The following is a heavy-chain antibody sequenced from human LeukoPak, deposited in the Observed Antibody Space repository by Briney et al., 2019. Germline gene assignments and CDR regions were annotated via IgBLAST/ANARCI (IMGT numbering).Heavy chain of an antibody. CDR3: ATGRLQPAH. J-gene: IGHJ4*02. D-gene: IGHD2-2*01. Sequence: GSLLLSCVVSGFHFVSSWMTWVRPAPGRGLECVANIKEDGSDYSFVDSVKGRFTISRDNAKNSVFLQMNSLRVEDTAIYYCATGRLQPAHWGQGTLVTVSS. CDR1: GFHFVSSW. V-gene: IGHV3-7*01. CDR2: IKEDGSDY.